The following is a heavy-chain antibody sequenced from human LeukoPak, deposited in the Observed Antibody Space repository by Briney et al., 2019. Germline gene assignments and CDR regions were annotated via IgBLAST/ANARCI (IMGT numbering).Heavy chain of an antibody. CDR2: IYYSGST. V-gene: IGHV4-59*08. J-gene: IGHJ4*02. Sequence: SETLSLTCTVSGGSISSYYWSWIRQPPGKGLEWTAYIYYSGSTNYNPSLKSRVTISVDTSKNQFFLKLSSVTAAETAMYYCAGTYSSSWGSFDYWGQGILVTVSS. CDR3: AGTYSSSWGSFDY. CDR1: GGSISSYY. D-gene: IGHD6-13*01.